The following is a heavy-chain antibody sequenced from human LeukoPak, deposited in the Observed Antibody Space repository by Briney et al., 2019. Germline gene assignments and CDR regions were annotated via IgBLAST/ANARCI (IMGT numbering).Heavy chain of an antibody. D-gene: IGHD3-16*01. CDR3: AREGLGELTLDY. Sequence: VASVKVSCKASGYTFTSYGISWVRQASGQGLEWMGWISTYNGDTNYAQKLQGRVTMTTDTSTNTAYMELRSLRSDDTAVYYCAREGLGELTLDYWGQGTLVTVSS. J-gene: IGHJ4*02. CDR2: ISTYNGDT. CDR1: GYTFTSYG. V-gene: IGHV1-18*01.